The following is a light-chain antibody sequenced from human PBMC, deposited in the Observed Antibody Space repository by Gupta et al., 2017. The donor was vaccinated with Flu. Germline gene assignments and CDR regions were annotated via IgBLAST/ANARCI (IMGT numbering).Light chain of an antibody. CDR3: QQDGSAPWT. CDR2: GTS. J-gene: IGKJ1*01. CDR1: QSVSSTY. V-gene: IGKV3-20*01. Sequence: EIVLTQSPGTLSLSPGERATLSCMASQSVSSTYLAWYQQKPGQAPRLLIYGTSSRATGMPDRYSGRGSGTDFSLTMSRLEPEDIAVYYFQQDGSAPWTFGQGTKVEIK.